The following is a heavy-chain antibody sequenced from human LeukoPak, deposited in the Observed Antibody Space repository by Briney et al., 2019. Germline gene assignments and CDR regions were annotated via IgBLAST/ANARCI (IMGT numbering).Heavy chain of an antibody. J-gene: IGHJ3*02. CDR2: ISSSGST. CDR3: ARGPYSYDSSGAFDI. Sequence: SQTLSLTCTVSGDSISSGDYYWSWIRQPAGKGLERIGRISSSGSTNYIPSLKSRVTISVDTSKNQFSLKLSSVTAADTAVYFCARGPYSYDSSGAFDIWGQGTMVTVSS. CDR1: GDSISSGDYY. V-gene: IGHV4-61*02. D-gene: IGHD3-22*01.